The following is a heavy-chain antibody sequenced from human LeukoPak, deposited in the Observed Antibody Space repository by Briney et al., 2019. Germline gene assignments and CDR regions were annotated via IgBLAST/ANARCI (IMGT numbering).Heavy chain of an antibody. CDR2: INHSGST. CDR3: ARDYGADYGELYNWFDP. CDR1: GGSFSGYY. J-gene: IGHJ5*02. D-gene: IGHD4-17*01. Sequence: SETLSLTCAVYGGSFSGYYWSWIRQPPGKGLEWIGEINHSGSTNYNPSLKSRVTISVDTSKNQFSLKLSSVTAADTAVYYCARDYGADYGELYNWFDPWGQGTLVTVSS. V-gene: IGHV4-34*01.